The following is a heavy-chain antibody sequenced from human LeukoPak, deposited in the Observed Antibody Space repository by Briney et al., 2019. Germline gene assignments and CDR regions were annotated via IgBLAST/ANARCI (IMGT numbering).Heavy chain of an antibody. V-gene: IGHV3-30*18. D-gene: IGHD6-19*01. J-gene: IGHJ4*02. Sequence: GGSLRPSCAASGFSFSIYGTHWVRHAPGKGLGGGGVISYDGSKKYYADSVKGRLTISRDNSTNTLYMQMNSLRAEDMTVYYCAKLLTVAGSFDYWGKGTLVTVSS. CDR3: AKLLTVAGSFDY. CDR1: GFSFSIYG. CDR2: ISYDGSKK.